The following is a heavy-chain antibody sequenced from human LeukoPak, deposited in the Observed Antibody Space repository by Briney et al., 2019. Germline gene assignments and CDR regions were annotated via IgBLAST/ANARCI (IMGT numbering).Heavy chain of an antibody. D-gene: IGHD6-19*01. CDR1: GYKFTNFW. CDR2: IYPGDSDT. J-gene: IGHJ4*02. V-gene: IGHV5-51*01. CDR3: ARLWGNSAWFDY. Sequence: GESLKISCKGSGYKFTNFWIGWARQMPGKGLEWMGIIYPGDSDTRYSPSFQGQVTISADRSISTAYLQWSSLKASDTAMYYCARLWGNSAWFDYWGQETLVTVSS.